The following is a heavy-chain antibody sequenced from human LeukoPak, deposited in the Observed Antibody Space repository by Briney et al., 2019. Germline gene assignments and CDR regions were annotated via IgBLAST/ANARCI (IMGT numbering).Heavy chain of an antibody. CDR1: GFTFSTYA. V-gene: IGHV3-30-3*01. J-gene: IGHJ4*02. CDR2: ISYDGSNK. Sequence: GGSLRLSCTASGFTFSTYAMHWVRQAPGKGLEWVAVISYDGSNKYYADSVKSRFTISRDNSKNTLYLQMNSLRAEDTAVYYCARALDEGARFDYWGQGTLVTVSS. CDR3: ARALDEGARFDY.